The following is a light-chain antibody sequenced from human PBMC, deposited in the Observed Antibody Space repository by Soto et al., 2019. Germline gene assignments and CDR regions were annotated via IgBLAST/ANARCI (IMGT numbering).Light chain of an antibody. V-gene: IGKV3-20*01. J-gene: IGKJ1*01. Sequence: EIVLTQSPGNLSLSPGERATLFCRASQSFTTSQLAWYQQRPGQAPRVLIFGASRRATGIPDRFSGSGSGTDFTLTISRLEHEDSAVYYSKRHASSPRTFGQGTTVEIK. CDR2: GAS. CDR1: QSFTTSQ. CDR3: KRHASSPRT.